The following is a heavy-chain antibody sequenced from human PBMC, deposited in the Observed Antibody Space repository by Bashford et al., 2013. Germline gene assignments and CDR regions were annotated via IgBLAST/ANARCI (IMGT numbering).Heavy chain of an antibody. Sequence: GESLKISCKGSGYSFTSYWIGWVRQMPGKGLEWMGIIYPGDSDTRYSPSFQGQVTISADKSISTAYLQWSSLKASDTAVYYCAKDRSDRSYYFDYWGQGTLVTVSS. J-gene: IGHJ4*02. CDR3: AKDRSDRSYYFDY. D-gene: IGHD1-14*01. CDR1: GYSFTSYW. CDR2: IYPGDSDT. V-gene: IGHV5-51*01.